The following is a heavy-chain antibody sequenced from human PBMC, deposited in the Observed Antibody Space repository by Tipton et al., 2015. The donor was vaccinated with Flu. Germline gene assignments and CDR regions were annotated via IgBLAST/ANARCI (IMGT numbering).Heavy chain of an antibody. CDR2: ICPGSP. CDR3: ARRDYSNYVSEPKNWFHP. J-gene: IGHJ5*02. V-gene: IGHV4-38-2*01. Sequence: LRLSCAASQFTFSSHSMSWVRQAPGKGLEWIGNICPGSPYHNPSLRSRVTISMDTSKNQFYLRLSSVTAADTAVYYCARRDYSNYVSEPKNWFHPWGQGTLVTVSS. CDR1: QFTFSSHSM. D-gene: IGHD4-11*01.